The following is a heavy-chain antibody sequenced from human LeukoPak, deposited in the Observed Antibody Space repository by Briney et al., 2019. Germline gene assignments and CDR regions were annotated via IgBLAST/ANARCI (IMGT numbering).Heavy chain of an antibody. V-gene: IGHV1-24*01. CDR2: FDPEDGET. J-gene: IGHJ4*02. CDR3: ATATIAAALYYFDY. Sequence: ASVKVSCKVSGYTLTELSMHWVRQAPGKGLEWMGGFDPEDGETIYAQKFQGRVTMTEDTSTDTAYMELSSLRSEDTAVYYCATATIAAALYYFDYWGQGTLVTVSS. D-gene: IGHD6-13*01. CDR1: GYTLTELS.